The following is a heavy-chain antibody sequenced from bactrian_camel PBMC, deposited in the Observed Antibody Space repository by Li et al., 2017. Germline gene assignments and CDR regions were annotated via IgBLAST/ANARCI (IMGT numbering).Heavy chain of an antibody. CDR2: INGERVIT. Sequence: QLVESGGASVQAGGSLRLSCVASGDTIGRYCMGWFRQAPGKGLEWVASINGERVITYYADSVKGRFTISRDRAKNTVYLQMGNLKPEDTAMYYCAPQNPTRCGGLDYWSQGTQVTVS. J-gene: IGHJ4*01. CDR1: GDTIGRYC. D-gene: IGHD1*01. V-gene: IGHV3S25*01. CDR3: APQNPTRCGGLDY.